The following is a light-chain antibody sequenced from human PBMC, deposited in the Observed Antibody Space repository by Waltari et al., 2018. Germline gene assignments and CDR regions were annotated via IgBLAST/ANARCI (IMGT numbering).Light chain of an antibody. CDR1: ALSTKY. Sequence: SYELTQPPSVSVSPGLTARITCSGDALSTKYVSWYQVRSGQAPVVVIYDDSKRPSGIPERFSGSSSGTMATLIITRAQVDDEGDYYCYSTDNSDNHRGVFGGGTRVTVL. J-gene: IGLJ3*02. V-gene: IGLV3-10*01. CDR3: YSTDNSDNHRGV. CDR2: DDS.